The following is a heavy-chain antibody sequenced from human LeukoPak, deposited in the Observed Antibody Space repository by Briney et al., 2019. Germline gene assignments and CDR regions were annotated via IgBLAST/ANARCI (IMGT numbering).Heavy chain of an antibody. CDR1: GFTFSSYA. J-gene: IGHJ4*02. D-gene: IGHD2-2*02. CDR2: ISGSGGSI. Sequence: PGGSLRLSCAASGFTFSSYAMSWVRQAPGKGLEWVSAISGSGGSIYYADSVKGRFTISRDNAKNSLYLQMNSLRAEDTAVYYCATDCSSTSCYTGDYWGQGTLVTVSS. V-gene: IGHV3-23*01. CDR3: ATDCSSTSCYTGDY.